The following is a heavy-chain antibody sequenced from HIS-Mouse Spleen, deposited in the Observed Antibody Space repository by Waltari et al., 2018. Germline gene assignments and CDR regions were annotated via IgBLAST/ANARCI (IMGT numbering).Heavy chain of an antibody. V-gene: IGHV4-39*01. CDR1: GGSISSSSYY. Sequence: QLQLQESGPGLVKPSETLSLTCPVPGGSISSSSYYWGWIRQPPGKGLEWIGSIYYSGSTYYNPSLKSRVTISVDTSKNQFSLKLSSVTAADTAVYYCAGIAVAGTNYFDYWGQATLVTVSS. CDR2: IYYSGST. CDR3: AGIAVAGTNYFDY. D-gene: IGHD6-19*01. J-gene: IGHJ4*02.